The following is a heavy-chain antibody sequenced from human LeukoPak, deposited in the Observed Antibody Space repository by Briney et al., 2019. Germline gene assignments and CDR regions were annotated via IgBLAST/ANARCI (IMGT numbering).Heavy chain of an antibody. D-gene: IGHD2/OR15-2a*01. CDR2: IYTGGST. V-gene: IGHV4-61*02. Sequence: KSSETLSLTCTVSGGSISSGSYYWSWIRQPAGKGLEWIGRIYTGGSTNYNPSLKSRVTISVDTSKNQFSLKLSSVTAADTAVYYCARAHSIASYYYGVDVWGQGTTVTVSS. J-gene: IGHJ6*02. CDR1: GGSISSGSYY. CDR3: ARAHSIASYYYGVDV.